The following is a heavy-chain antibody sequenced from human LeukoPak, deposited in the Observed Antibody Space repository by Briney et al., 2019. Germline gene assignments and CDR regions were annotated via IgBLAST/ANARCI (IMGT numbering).Heavy chain of an antibody. D-gene: IGHD5-18*01. V-gene: IGHV1-2*02. CDR1: GYTFTGYY. CDR2: INPNSGGT. Sequence: ASVKVSCKASGYTFTGYYMHWVRQAPGQGLEWMGWINPNSGGTNYAQKLQGRVTMTRDTSISTAYMELSRLRSEDTAVYYCARGLARTSMVTRGGVRFDYWGQGTLVTVSS. J-gene: IGHJ4*02. CDR3: ARGLARTSMVTRGGVRFDY.